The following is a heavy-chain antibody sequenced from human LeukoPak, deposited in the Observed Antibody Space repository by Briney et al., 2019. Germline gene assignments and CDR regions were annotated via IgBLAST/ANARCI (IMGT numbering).Heavy chain of an antibody. D-gene: IGHD7-27*01. J-gene: IGHJ6*02. Sequence: GGSLRLSWAASGFTFSSYAMHWVRQAPGKGLEWVAVISYDGSNKYYADSVKGRFTISRDNSKNTLYLQMNSLRAEDTAVYYCARAWGRYYYYGMDVWGQGTTVTVSS. CDR1: GFTFSSYA. CDR2: ISYDGSNK. V-gene: IGHV3-30-3*01. CDR3: ARAWGRYYYYGMDV.